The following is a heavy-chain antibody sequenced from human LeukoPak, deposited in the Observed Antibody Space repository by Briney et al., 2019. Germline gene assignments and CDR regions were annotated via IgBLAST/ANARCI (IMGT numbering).Heavy chain of an antibody. V-gene: IGHV4-59*01. CDR1: GGSMNNYY. D-gene: IGHD7-27*01. CDR2: IYYSGTT. Sequence: PSETLSLICSVSGGSMNNYYGSWIRQPPGKGLEWIGYIYYSGTTSYNPSLKSRVTISLDKSTNQFSLKLSSVTAADTAVYYCARGANWGSPDYWGQGTLVTVSS. CDR3: ARGANWGSPDY. J-gene: IGHJ4*02.